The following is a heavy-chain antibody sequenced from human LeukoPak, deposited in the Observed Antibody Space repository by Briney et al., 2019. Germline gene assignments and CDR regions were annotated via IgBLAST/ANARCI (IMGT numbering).Heavy chain of an antibody. V-gene: IGHV3-23*01. J-gene: IGHJ4*02. CDR2: ISGSGGST. Sequence: GGSLRLSCAASGFTFSSYAMSWVRQAPGKGLEWVSAISGSGGSTYFADSVKGRFTISRDNSKNTLYLQMNSLRAEDTAVYYCAKDTGILEWFGELSNFDYWDQGTLVTVSS. D-gene: IGHD3-10*01. CDR1: GFTFSSYA. CDR3: AKDTGILEWFGELSNFDY.